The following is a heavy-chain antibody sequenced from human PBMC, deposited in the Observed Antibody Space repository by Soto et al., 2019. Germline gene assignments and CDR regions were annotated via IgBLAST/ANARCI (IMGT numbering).Heavy chain of an antibody. CDR1: GGSISSYY. J-gene: IGHJ5*02. CDR3: ARVITIFGVVMANWFDP. Sequence: QVQLQESGPGLVKPSETLSLTCTVSGGSISSYYWSWIRQPAGKGLEWIGRIYTSGSTNYNPSLKSRVTMSVDTSKNQFSLKLSSVTAADTDVYYCARVITIFGVVMANWFDPWGQGTLVTVSS. CDR2: IYTSGST. D-gene: IGHD3-3*01. V-gene: IGHV4-4*07.